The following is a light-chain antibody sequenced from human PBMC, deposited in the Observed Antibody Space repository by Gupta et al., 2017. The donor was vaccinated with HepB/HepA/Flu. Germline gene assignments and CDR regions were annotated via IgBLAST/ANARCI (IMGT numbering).Light chain of an antibody. CDR2: DTS. Sequence: EVVLKQSPDTLSLSPGERATLSCRASESVGSDYLAWYQQKPGQAPSLLIYDTSIRATGIPDRFSGGGSGTDFTLTISRLEPDDFAVYYCHQYGSSPYTFGQGTKLGIK. V-gene: IGKV3-20*01. J-gene: IGKJ2*01. CDR1: ESVGSDY. CDR3: HQYGSSPYT.